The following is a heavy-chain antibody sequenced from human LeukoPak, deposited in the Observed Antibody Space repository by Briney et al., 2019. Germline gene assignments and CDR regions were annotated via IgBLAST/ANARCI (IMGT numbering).Heavy chain of an antibody. CDR1: GFTFSNYG. V-gene: IGHV3-30*02. Sequence: PGGSLRLSCAASGFTFSNYGMHWVRQAPGKGLEWVAFIRYDGSNKYYADSVKGRFTISRDNSKNTLYPQMNSLRAEDTAVYHCAKTGGSSSFLDYWGQGTLVTVSS. D-gene: IGHD6-6*01. CDR3: AKTGGSSSFLDY. CDR2: IRYDGSNK. J-gene: IGHJ4*02.